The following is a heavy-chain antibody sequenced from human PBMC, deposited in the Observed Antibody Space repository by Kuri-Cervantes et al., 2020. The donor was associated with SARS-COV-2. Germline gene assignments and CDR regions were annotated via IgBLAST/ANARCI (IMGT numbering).Heavy chain of an antibody. CDR1: GFTFSSYA. CDR3: AKLGSRRHYED. CDR2: ISGSGGST. V-gene: IGHV3-23*01. Sequence: ETLSLSCAASGFTFSSYAMSWVRQAPGKGLEWVSAISGSGGSTYYADSVKGRFTISRDNSKNTLYLQMNSLRAEDTAVYYCAKLGSRRHYEDWGQGTLVPSPQ. D-gene: IGHD4-17*01. J-gene: IGHJ4*02.